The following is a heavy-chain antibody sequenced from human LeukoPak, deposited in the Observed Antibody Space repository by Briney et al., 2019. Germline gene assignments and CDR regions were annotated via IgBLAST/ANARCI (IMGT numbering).Heavy chain of an antibody. Sequence: GGSLRLSCAASGFTFSSYGMHWVRQAPGKGLEWVAVIWYGGSNKYYADSVKGRFTISRDNSKNTLYLQMNSLRAEDTAVYYCAKDGVPAASYGYYYYMDVWGKGTMVTVSS. CDR2: IWYGGSNK. CDR1: GFTFSSYG. CDR3: AKDGVPAASYGYYYYMDV. V-gene: IGHV3-30*02. D-gene: IGHD2-2*01. J-gene: IGHJ6*03.